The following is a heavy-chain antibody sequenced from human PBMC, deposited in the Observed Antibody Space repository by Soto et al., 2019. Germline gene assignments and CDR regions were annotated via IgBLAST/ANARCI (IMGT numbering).Heavy chain of an antibody. J-gene: IGHJ4*02. CDR3: AWLVNYDILTGYYGGDY. CDR1: GGTFSSYA. D-gene: IGHD3-9*01. V-gene: IGHV1-69*01. CDR2: IIPIFGTA. Sequence: QVQLVQSGAEVKKPGSSVKVSCKASGGTFSSYAISWVRQAPGQGLEWMGGIIPIFGTANYAQKFQGRVTITADESTSTAYMELSSLRSEDTAVYYCAWLVNYDILTGYYGGDYWGQGTLVTVSS.